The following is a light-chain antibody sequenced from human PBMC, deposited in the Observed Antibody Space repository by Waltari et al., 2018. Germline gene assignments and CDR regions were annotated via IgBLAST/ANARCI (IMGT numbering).Light chain of an antibody. Sequence: QSALTQPPSLSASPGQSVTISCTGTSSDVGAGNFVSWFQQHPGKAPKLLIFDVSKRPSGVPDRVSASKSGNTASLTISGLQSEDEANYFCCSFGGIYSYVFGSGTKVTVL. J-gene: IGLJ1*01. CDR3: CSFGGIYSYV. CDR2: DVS. V-gene: IGLV2-11*01. CDR1: SSDVGAGNF.